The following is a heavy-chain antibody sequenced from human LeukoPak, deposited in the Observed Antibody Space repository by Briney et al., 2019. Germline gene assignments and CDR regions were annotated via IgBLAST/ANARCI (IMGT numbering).Heavy chain of an antibody. CDR1: GCTFSSYG. CDR2: ISYDGSNK. CDR3: AKEGDAFDI. V-gene: IGHV3-30*18. J-gene: IGHJ3*02. Sequence: PGRSLRLSCAGSGCTFSSYGMHWVRQAPGKGLEWVAVISYDGSNKYYADSVKGRFTISRDNSKNTLYLQMNSLRAEDTAVYYCAKEGDAFDIWGQGTMVTVSS.